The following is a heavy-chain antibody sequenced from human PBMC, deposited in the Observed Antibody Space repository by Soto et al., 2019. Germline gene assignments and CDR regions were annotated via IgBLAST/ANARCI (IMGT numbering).Heavy chain of an antibody. CDR2: IYYSGNT. CDR1: GGSITGYY. Sequence: PSETLSLTCTVSGGSITGYYWSWIRQPPGKGLEWIGYIYYSGNTNYNPFLKGRVTMSLDTSRNQFSLRLTSVTAAGTAVYYCARTYVIDFLLVPAARDYIYV. CDR3: ARTYVIDFLLVPAARDYIYV. V-gene: IGHV4-59*01. J-gene: IGHJ6*03. D-gene: IGHD2-2*01.